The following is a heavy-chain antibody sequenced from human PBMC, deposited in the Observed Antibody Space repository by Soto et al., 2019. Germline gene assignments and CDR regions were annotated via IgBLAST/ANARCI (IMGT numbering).Heavy chain of an antibody. CDR3: AGGGGAMFGVVIIGGYYYGMDV. D-gene: IGHD3-3*01. CDR1: GYSFTSYW. Sequence: GESLKISCKGSGYSFTSYWVSWVRQMPGKGLEWMGRIDPSDSYTNYSPSFQGHVTISADKSISTAYLQWSSLKASDTAMYYCAGGGGAMFGVVIIGGYYYGMDVWGQGITVTVSS. V-gene: IGHV5-10-1*01. J-gene: IGHJ6*02. CDR2: IDPSDSYT.